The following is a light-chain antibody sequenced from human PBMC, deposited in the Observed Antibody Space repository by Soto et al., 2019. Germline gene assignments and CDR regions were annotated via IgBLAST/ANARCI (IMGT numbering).Light chain of an antibody. V-gene: IGKV3-20*01. Sequence: EIVLTQSPGTLSLSPGERATLSCRASQSVSSSYLAWYQQKPGQAPRLRIYGASSRATGHPDKFSGSGSGTDFTLTTSRLEPEDVAVYYCQQYCSSPWTFGQGTKVEIK. CDR2: GAS. J-gene: IGKJ1*01. CDR3: QQYCSSPWT. CDR1: QSVSSSY.